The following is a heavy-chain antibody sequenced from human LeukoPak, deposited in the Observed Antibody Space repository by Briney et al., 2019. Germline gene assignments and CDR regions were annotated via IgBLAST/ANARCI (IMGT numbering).Heavy chain of an antibody. CDR2: ISYDGSNK. J-gene: IGHJ4*02. V-gene: IGHV3-30-3*01. CDR1: GFTFSSYA. Sequence: PGGSLRLSCAASGFTFSSYAMHWVRQAPGKGLEWVAVISYDGSNKFYADSVKGRFTISRDNSKNTLYLQMNSLRAEDTAVYYCARPEGDFWSGYLKLDYWGQGTPVTVSS. D-gene: IGHD3-3*01. CDR3: ARPEGDFWSGYLKLDY.